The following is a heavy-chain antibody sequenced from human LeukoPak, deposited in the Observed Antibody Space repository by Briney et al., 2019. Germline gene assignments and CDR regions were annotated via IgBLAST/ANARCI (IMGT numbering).Heavy chain of an antibody. Sequence: GGSLRLSCAASGFTFSSYEMNRVRQAPGKGLEWVSYISSSGSTIYYADSVKGRFTISRDNAKNSLYLQMNSLRAEDTAVYYCAREAYGSGTYTPYQWGQGTLVTVSS. CDR3: AREAYGSGTYTPYQ. J-gene: IGHJ4*02. V-gene: IGHV3-48*03. D-gene: IGHD3-10*01. CDR1: GFTFSSYE. CDR2: ISSSGSTI.